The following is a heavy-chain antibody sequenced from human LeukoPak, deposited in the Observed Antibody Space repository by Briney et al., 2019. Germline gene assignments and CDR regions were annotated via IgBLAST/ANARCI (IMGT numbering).Heavy chain of an antibody. CDR3: ARDADYYGSGTPQGAFDI. CDR2: IIPIFGTA. D-gene: IGHD3-10*01. V-gene: IGHV1-69*13. J-gene: IGHJ3*02. Sequence: GASVKVSCKASGGTFSSYAISWVRQAPGQGLEWMGGIIPIFGTANYAQKFQGRVTITADESTSTAYMERSSLRSEDTAVYYCARDADYYGSGTPQGAFDIWGQGTMVTVSS. CDR1: GGTFSSYA.